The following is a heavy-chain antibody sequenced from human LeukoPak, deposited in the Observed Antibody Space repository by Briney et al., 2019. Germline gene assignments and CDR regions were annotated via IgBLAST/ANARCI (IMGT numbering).Heavy chain of an antibody. CDR1: GGSFSGYY. V-gene: IGHV4-34*01. J-gene: IGHJ4*02. CDR3: ARGRDADY. Sequence: PSETLSLTCAVYGGSFSGYYGSWIRQPPGKGLEWIGEINHSGSTNYNPSLKSRVTISVDTSKNQFSLKLSSVTAADTAVYYCARGRDADYWGQGTLVSVSS. CDR2: INHSGST.